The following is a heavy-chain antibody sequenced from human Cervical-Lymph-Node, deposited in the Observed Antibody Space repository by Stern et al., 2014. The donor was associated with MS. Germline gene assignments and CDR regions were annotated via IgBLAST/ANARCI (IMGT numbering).Heavy chain of an antibody. Sequence: VQLVESGAEVKKPGSSVKVSCKALGGVFSTYTLAWVRQAPGQGLEWMGRIVPAFDKKTCAQRFLGRVALTADESTSTAYMELSSLRSEDTAIYYCARDINGGRGYLWGQGTLVTVSS. D-gene: IGHD7-27*01. V-gene: IGHV1-69*01. J-gene: IGHJ4*02. CDR1: GGVFSTYT. CDR3: ARDINGGRGYL. CDR2: IVPAFDKK.